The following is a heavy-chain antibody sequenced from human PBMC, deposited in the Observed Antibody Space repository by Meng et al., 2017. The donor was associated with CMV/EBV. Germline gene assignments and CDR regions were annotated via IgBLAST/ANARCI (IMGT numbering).Heavy chain of an antibody. CDR3: AKDEDRDHILTGYAQRITDY. V-gene: IGHV3-23*01. Sequence: YPMCCVHQPPGWWLWWVSSINGGSINLYYAVSMRVRFTISGDNSKNTLCLQINSLRATDPSLCYCAKDEDRDHILTGYAQRITDYWGQGTLVTVSS. J-gene: IGHJ4*02. D-gene: IGHD3-9*01. CDR1: YP. CDR2: INGGSINL.